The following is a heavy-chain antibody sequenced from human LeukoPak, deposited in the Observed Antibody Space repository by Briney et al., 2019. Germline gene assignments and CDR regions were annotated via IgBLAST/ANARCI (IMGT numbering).Heavy chain of an antibody. CDR3: ARIVGAAGDFDY. Sequence: SGPALVNPTQTLTLTCTFSGFSLSTSGMCVSWIRQPPGKALEWLALIDWDDDKYYSTSLKTRLTVSKDTSKNQVVLTMTNMDPVDTATYYYARIVGAAGDFDYWGQGTLVTVSS. J-gene: IGHJ4*02. CDR2: IDWDDDK. CDR1: GFSLSTSGMC. V-gene: IGHV2-70*01. D-gene: IGHD6-13*01.